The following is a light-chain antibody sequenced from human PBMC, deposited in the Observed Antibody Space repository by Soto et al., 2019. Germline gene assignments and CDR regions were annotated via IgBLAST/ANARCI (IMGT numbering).Light chain of an antibody. Sequence: EGVWTQSPATLTLSPMERATLSCRASQSVSIYLAWYQQKPGQAPRLLIYDASNRATGIPAKFSGSGSGTDFTLTISSLEPEDSAVYYCQQRSNSPPLITFGHGTRLEIK. CDR1: QSVSIY. CDR2: DAS. J-gene: IGKJ5*01. V-gene: IGKV3-11*01. CDR3: QQRSNSPPLIT.